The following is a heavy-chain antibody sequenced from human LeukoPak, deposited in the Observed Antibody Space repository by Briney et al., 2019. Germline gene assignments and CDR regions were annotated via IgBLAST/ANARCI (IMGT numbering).Heavy chain of an antibody. CDR1: GFTFTTYA. J-gene: IGHJ5*02. V-gene: IGHV3-23*01. CDR3: VKDRWSSGWNWFDP. Sequence: GGSLRLSCAASGFTFTTYAMSWVRQAPGKGLEWVSAISGSGGSTYYADSVKGRFTISRDNSKNTLYLQMNSLRAEDTAVYYCVKDRWSSGWNWFDPWGQGTLVTVSS. CDR2: ISGSGGST. D-gene: IGHD6-19*01.